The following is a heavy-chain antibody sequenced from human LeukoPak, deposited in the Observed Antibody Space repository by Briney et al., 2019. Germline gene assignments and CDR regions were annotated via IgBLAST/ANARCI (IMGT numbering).Heavy chain of an antibody. CDR2: INPNSGGT. D-gene: IGHD1-7*01. CDR1: GYTFTGYY. V-gene: IGHV1-2*02. Sequence: ASVKVSCKASGYTFTGYYMHWVRQAPGQGLEWMGWINPNSGGTNYAQKFQGRVTMTRDTSISTAYMELSRLRSDDTAVYYCARGGGTRYTNYYYYMDVWGKGTTVTVSS. CDR3: ARGGGTRYTNYYYYMDV. J-gene: IGHJ6*03.